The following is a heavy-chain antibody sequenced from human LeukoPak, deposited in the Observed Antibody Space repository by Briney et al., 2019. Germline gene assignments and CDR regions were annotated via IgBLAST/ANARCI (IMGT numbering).Heavy chain of an antibody. Sequence: GGSLRLSCAASGFTFRSYGMHWVRQAPGKGLEYVAAISSNGGSTDYANSAKGRFTISRDNSKNMLYLQMGSLRAEDMAVYYCARISSSYDYDYWGQGTLVTVSS. V-gene: IGHV3-64*01. J-gene: IGHJ4*02. CDR3: ARISSSYDYDY. D-gene: IGHD6-6*01. CDR1: GFTFRSYG. CDR2: ISSNGGST.